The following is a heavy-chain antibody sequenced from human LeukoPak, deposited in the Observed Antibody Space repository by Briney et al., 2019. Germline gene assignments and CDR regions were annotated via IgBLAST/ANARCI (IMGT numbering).Heavy chain of an antibody. Sequence: ASVKVSCKVSGYTLTELSMHWVRQAPGKGLEWMGGFDPEDGETIYAQKFQGRVTMTEDTSTDTAYMELSSLRSEDMAVYYCARAGYCSGGSCYSNWFDPWGQGTLVTVSS. CDR2: FDPEDGET. D-gene: IGHD2-15*01. CDR1: GYTLTELS. V-gene: IGHV1-24*01. CDR3: ARAGYCSGGSCYSNWFDP. J-gene: IGHJ5*02.